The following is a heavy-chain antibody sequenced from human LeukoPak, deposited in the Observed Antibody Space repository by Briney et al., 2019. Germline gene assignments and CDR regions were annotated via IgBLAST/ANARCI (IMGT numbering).Heavy chain of an antibody. CDR3: GKTTTGYSSGRYPAWPVDY. D-gene: IGHD6-19*01. J-gene: IGHJ4*02. CDR2: IFGSGGSA. Sequence: GGSLRLSCAASGFTFNSYAMYWVRQAPGKGLEWVSGIFGSGGSAHYADSVKGRYNISSDHSQNTVYLQMDRLRVEDQAVYYCGKTTTGYSSGRYPAWPVDYRGQGTLVTDSS. CDR1: GFTFNSYA. V-gene: IGHV3-23*01.